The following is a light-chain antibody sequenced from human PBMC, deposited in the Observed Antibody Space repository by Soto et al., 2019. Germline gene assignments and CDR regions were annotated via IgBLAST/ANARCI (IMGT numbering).Light chain of an antibody. V-gene: IGKV3-20*01. CDR2: GAS. CDR1: QSFGSSY. J-gene: IGKJ5*01. CDR3: QLSQQRSSWPPIA. Sequence: EILLTQSPGTLSVSRGERSTLCCRSSQSFGSSYLAWYQQNPGQAPRLLIYGASSRATGIPERFSGSGSGTDFTLSISSLEPEDFAVYYCQLSQQRSSWPPIAFGQGTRLEI.